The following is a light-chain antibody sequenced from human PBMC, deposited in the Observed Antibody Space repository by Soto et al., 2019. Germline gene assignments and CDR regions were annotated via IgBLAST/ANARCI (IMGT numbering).Light chain of an antibody. CDR2: DAS. CDR1: QDLSNY. V-gene: IGKV1-33*01. CDR3: QQYSHLIT. J-gene: IGKJ5*01. Sequence: DIQRTESRCSLCASVLCRFTITCQVSQDLSNYLNWYQQKLGKAPKLLIYDASNLETGVPSRFSGSGSGTDFTFTISSLQPEDIATYYCQQYSHLITFGQGTLLEIK.